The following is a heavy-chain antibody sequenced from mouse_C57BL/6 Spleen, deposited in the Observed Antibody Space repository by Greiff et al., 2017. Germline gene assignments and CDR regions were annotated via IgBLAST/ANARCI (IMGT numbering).Heavy chain of an antibody. CDR2: ISGGGGNT. CDR1: GFTFSSYT. V-gene: IGHV5-9*01. CDR3: ARRGDGHFDY. D-gene: IGHD2-3*01. Sequence: EVQLVESGGGLVKPGGSLKLSCAASGFTFSSYTMSWVRQTPEKRLEWVATISGGGGNTYYPDSVKGRFTISRDNAKNTLYLQMSSLRSEDTALYYCARRGDGHFDYWGQGTTLTVSS. J-gene: IGHJ2*01.